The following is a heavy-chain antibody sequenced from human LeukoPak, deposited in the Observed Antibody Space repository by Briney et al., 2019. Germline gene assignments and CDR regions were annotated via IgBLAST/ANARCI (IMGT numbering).Heavy chain of an antibody. V-gene: IGHV4-61*02. J-gene: IGHJ4*02. Sequence: PSETLSLTCIVSGGSISTGDYYCSWIRQPAGKGLEWIGRIYTTGSTNYNPSLESRVTMSVDTSKHQFSLKLSSVTAADTAVYYCARIPSTTYYDILTGYYNYFDYWGQGTLVTVSS. CDR3: ARIPSTTYYDILTGYYNYFDY. D-gene: IGHD3-9*01. CDR2: IYTTGST. CDR1: GGSISTGDYY.